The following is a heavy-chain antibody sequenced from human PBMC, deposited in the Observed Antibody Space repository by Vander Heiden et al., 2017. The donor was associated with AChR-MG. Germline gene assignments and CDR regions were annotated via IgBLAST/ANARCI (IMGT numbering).Heavy chain of an antibody. CDR2: IWYDGSNK. CDR1: GFTFSNYG. V-gene: IGHV3-33*01. J-gene: IGHJ4*02. D-gene: IGHD7-27*01. CDR3: ALWYTSNWGFDY. Sequence: QVQLVESGGGVVQPGRSLRLSCAASGFTFSNYGMHWVRQAPGKGLEWVAVIWYDGSNKYYGDSVRGRFVISKDDSTNTLSLQMNSLRAEDTAVYYCALWYTSNWGFDYWGQGTLVTVSS.